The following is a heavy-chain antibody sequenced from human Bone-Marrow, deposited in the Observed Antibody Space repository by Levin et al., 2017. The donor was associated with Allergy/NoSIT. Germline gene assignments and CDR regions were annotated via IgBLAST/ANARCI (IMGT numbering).Heavy chain of an antibody. Sequence: PGGSLRLSCTASGFTFGDYAMSWVRQAPGKGLEWVGFIRSKAYGGTTEYAASVKGRFTISRDDSKSIAYLQMNSLKTEDTAVYYCTRGYCSSTSWEGGYMDGWGKGTTVTVSS. V-gene: IGHV3-49*04. J-gene: IGHJ6*03. CDR3: TRGYCSSTSWEGGYMDG. CDR1: GFTFGDYA. CDR2: IRSKAYGGTT. D-gene: IGHD2-2*01.